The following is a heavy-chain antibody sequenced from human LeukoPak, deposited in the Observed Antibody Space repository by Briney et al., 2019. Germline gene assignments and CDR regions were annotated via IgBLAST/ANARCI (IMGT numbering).Heavy chain of an antibody. CDR1: GGSISSGGYY. Sequence: SQTLSLTCTVSGGSISSGGYYWSWIRQHPGKGLGWIGYIYYSGSTYYNPSLKNRVTISVDTSKNQFSLKLSSVTAADTAVYYCARRISNNWIFDYWGQGTLVTVSS. J-gene: IGHJ4*02. V-gene: IGHV4-31*03. CDR2: IYYSGST. CDR3: ARRISNNWIFDY. D-gene: IGHD1-1*01.